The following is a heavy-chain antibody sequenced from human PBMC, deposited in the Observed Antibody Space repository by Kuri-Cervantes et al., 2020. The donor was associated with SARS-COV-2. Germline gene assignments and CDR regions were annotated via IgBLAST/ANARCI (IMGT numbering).Heavy chain of an antibody. J-gene: IGHJ4*02. D-gene: IGHD3-3*01. V-gene: IGHV3-23*01. CDR2: ISSSGSGGST. Sequence: GESLKISCAASGFTFSNYAMSWVRQAPGKGLGWVSYISSSGSGGSTYYADSVKGRITISRDNSKNTLYLQMNSLRAEDTAVYYCAKTYYDFWSGYEYWGQGTLVTVSS. CDR1: GFTFSNYA. CDR3: AKTYYDFWSGYEY.